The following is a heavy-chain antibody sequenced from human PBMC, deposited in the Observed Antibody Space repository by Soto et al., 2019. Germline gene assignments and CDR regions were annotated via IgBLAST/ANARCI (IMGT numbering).Heavy chain of an antibody. J-gene: IGHJ5*02. CDR3: APRRIRFDP. V-gene: IGHV2-5*02. CDR2: IYWDDDK. D-gene: IGHD2-15*01. CDR1: GFSVNTSGVG. Sequence: QITLKESGPTLVKPTQTLTLTCTFSGFSVNTSGVGVGWIRQPPGKALEWLALIYWDDDKRYSPSLKSRLTITQDSSKNQVVLTMTNMDPVDTATYYCAPRRIRFDPWGQGTLVTVSS.